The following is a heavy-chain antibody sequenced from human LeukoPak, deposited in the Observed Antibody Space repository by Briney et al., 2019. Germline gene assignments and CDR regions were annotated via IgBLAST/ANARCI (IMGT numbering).Heavy chain of an antibody. J-gene: IGHJ4*02. V-gene: IGHV3-30*02. CDR3: AREFDAMVLDY. CDR1: GFTYSHNG. CDR2: IQYDGNTI. Sequence: GGSLRLSCVASGFTYSHNGMHWVRQAPGKGLEWVAFIQYDGNTIFYADSVKGRFTISRDNSKNTLYLQMNSLRAEDTAVYYCAREFDAMVLDYWGQGTLVTVSS. D-gene: IGHD3-10*01.